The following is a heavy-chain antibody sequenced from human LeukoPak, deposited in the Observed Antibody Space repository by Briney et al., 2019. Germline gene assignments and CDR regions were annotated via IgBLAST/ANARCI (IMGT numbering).Heavy chain of an antibody. CDR3: ARGNFFCSGGSCTSAFDI. Sequence: SETLSLTCTVSGGSISSGSYYWSWIRQPAGKGLEWIGRIYTSGSTNYNPSLKSRVTISVDTSKNQFSLKLSAVTAADTAVYYCARGNFFCSGGSCTSAFDIWGQGTMVTVSS. J-gene: IGHJ3*02. D-gene: IGHD2-15*01. V-gene: IGHV4-61*02. CDR1: GGSISSGSYY. CDR2: IYTSGST.